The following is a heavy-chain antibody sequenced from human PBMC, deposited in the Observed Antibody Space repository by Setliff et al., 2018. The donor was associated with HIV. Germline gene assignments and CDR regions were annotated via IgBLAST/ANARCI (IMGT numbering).Heavy chain of an antibody. CDR3: ARDPYDTSENPYDP. CDR2: INTDNGIT. J-gene: IGHJ5*02. CDR1: GYTFIDYY. Sequence: ASVKVSCKASGYTFIDYYIHWVRQAPGRGLEWMGWINTDNGITEYAENFQGRVAMTRDTSMSTAYMELSRLTFDDTAVYYCARDPYDTSENPYDPWGQGTLVTAPQ. V-gene: IGHV1-2*02. D-gene: IGHD3-16*01.